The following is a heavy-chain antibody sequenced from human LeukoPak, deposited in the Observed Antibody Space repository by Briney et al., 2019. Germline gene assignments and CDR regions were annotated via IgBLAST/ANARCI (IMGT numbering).Heavy chain of an antibody. V-gene: IGHV1-8*01. J-gene: IGHJ4*02. CDR2: MNPHSGNT. CDR3: VRGFRSDTSGRKFDC. Sequence: ASVKVSCKASGYTFTTYDINWVRQAPGQGLEWMGWMNPHSGNTGFAQNFQGRVAMTRNTSIDTAYMELSSLRVEDTAVYYCVRGFRSDTSGRKFDCWGQGTLVTVSS. D-gene: IGHD2-2*01. CDR1: GYTFTTYD.